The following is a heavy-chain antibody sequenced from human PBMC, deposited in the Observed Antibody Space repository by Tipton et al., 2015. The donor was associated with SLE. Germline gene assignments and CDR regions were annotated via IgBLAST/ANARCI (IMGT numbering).Heavy chain of an antibody. J-gene: IGHJ4*02. Sequence: TLSLTCAVYGGSFSGYYWSWIRKPPGKGLEWIGEINHSGSTNYNPSLKSRVTISVDTSKNQFSLKLSSVTAADTAVYYCARDHRMVRGRDWGQGTLVTVSS. CDR3: ARDHRMVRGRD. D-gene: IGHD3-10*01. CDR1: GGSFSGYY. CDR2: INHSGST. V-gene: IGHV4-34*01.